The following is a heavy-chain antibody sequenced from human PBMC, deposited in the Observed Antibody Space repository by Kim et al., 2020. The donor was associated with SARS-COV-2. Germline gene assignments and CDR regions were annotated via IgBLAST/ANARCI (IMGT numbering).Heavy chain of an antibody. Sequence: SETLSLTCTVSGGSISSSSYYWGWIRQPPGKGVEWIGSIYYSGSTYYNPSLKSRVTISVDTSKNQFSLKLSSVTAADTAVYYCARNRGYSYREAFDIWGQGTMVTVSS. CDR2: IYYSGST. J-gene: IGHJ3*02. CDR3: ARNRGYSYREAFDI. CDR1: GGSISSSSYY. V-gene: IGHV4-39*01. D-gene: IGHD5-18*01.